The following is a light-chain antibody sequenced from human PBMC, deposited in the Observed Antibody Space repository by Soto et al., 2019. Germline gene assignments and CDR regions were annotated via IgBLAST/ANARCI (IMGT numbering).Light chain of an antibody. J-gene: IGKJ5*01. CDR2: EAS. Sequence: EIVMTQSPATLSVSPGERFTLSCRASQSVRSNLAWYQQKPGQAPRLLIYEASTRATGVPARFSGSGSGTEFTLTISSLQSEDFAVYYCQQHNVWPATFGQGTRLEIK. V-gene: IGKV3-15*01. CDR3: QQHNVWPAT. CDR1: QSVRSN.